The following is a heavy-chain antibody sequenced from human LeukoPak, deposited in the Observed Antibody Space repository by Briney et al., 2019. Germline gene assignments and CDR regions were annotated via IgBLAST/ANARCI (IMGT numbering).Heavy chain of an antibody. CDR2: IGGRGGST. V-gene: IGHV3-23*01. Sequence: GGSLRLSCAASGVRFSDFTMTWGRQAPGKGPEWVSAIGGRGGSTYYADSLGGRFIISRDNSKDMVYLQMNSLKVEDTATFYCGKEGGAWGQGTKVTVSS. J-gene: IGHJ5*02. CDR1: GVRFSDFT. D-gene: IGHD3-16*01. CDR3: GKEGGA.